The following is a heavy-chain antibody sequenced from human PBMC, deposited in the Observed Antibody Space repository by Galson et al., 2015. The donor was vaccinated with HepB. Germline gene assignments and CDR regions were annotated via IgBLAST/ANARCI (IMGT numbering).Heavy chain of an antibody. D-gene: IGHD3-3*01. Sequence: SLRLSCAASGFTFSSYAMSWVRQAPGKGLEWVSAISGSGGSTYYADSVKGRFTISRDNSKNTLYLQMNSLRAEDTAVYYCAKISTYYDFWSGYLNWFDPWGQGTLVTVSS. CDR2: ISGSGGST. CDR3: AKISTYYDFWSGYLNWFDP. J-gene: IGHJ5*02. V-gene: IGHV3-23*01. CDR1: GFTFSSYA.